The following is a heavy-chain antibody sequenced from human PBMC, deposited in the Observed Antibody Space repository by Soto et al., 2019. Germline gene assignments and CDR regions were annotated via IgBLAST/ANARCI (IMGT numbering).Heavy chain of an antibody. J-gene: IGHJ4*02. CDR2: IYPGDSET. CDR1: GYTFDSNW. CDR3: ARLLESWGEPHYFDS. Sequence: PWESLKISCQASGYTFDSNWIGWVRQMPGKGLEWMGIIYPGDSETRYSPSFQGQVTISADRSFKIAYLQWRSLQASDTAMYYCARLLESWGEPHYFDSWGQGTTVTVSS. D-gene: IGHD1-1*01. V-gene: IGHV5-51*01.